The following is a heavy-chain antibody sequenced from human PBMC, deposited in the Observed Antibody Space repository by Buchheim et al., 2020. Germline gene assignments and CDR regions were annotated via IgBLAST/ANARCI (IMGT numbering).Heavy chain of an antibody. D-gene: IGHD3-22*01. J-gene: IGHJ4*02. CDR3: AKVPLHYDSSPWGGVY. CDR1: GFTFSSYA. CDR2: ISGNGGST. V-gene: IGHV3-23*01. Sequence: EVQLLESGGGLVQPGGSPKLSCAASGFTFSSYAMSWVRQTPGKGLEWVSAISGNGGSTYYADSVKGRFTISRDNSKNTLYLQMNSLRAEDTAVYYCAKVPLHYDSSPWGGVYWGQGTL.